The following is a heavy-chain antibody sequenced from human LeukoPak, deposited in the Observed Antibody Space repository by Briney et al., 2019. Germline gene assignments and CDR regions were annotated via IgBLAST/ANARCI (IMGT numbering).Heavy chain of an antibody. CDR3: AKDRLVPGSVLDY. D-gene: IGHD6-13*01. Sequence: PGGSLRLSCAASGFSFSSYGMHWVRQAPGKGLEWVAFKRSYGSDEFYADSVKGRFTISRDKSKNTLYLQMSSLRPEDTAVYYCAKDRLVPGSVLDYWGQGTLVTASS. CDR1: GFSFSSYG. V-gene: IGHV3-30*02. J-gene: IGHJ4*02. CDR2: KRSYGSDE.